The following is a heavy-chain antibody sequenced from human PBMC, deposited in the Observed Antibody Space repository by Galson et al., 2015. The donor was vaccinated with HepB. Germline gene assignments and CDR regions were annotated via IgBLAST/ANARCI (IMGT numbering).Heavy chain of an antibody. D-gene: IGHD3-22*01. J-gene: IGHJ3*02. CDR3: ARDRADYYDSSGYSGAFDI. CDR2: IIPMLDTA. CDR1: GGSFNTYA. V-gene: IGHV1-69*06. Sequence: SVKVSCKASGGSFNTYAISWLRQAPGQGLEWMGGIIPMLDTAIYAQKFQGRVTITADKSTNTAYMDLSSLRSEDTAVYYCARDRADYYDSSGYSGAFDIWSHGTMVTVSS.